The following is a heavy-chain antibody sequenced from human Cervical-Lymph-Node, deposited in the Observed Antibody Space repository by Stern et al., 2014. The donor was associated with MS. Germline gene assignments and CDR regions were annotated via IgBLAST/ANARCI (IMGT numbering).Heavy chain of an antibody. CDR2: IWYDGSNK. CDR1: GFTFSSYG. D-gene: IGHD1-26*01. J-gene: IGHJ4*02. V-gene: IGHV3-33*01. Sequence: MQLVESGGGVVQPGRSLRLSCAASGFTFSSYGMHWVRQAPGKGLEGVAVIWYDGSNKYYADSVKGRFTISRDNSKNTLYLQMNSLRAEDTAVYYCARAPRAGGQVFDYWGQGTLVTVSS. CDR3: ARAPRAGGQVFDY.